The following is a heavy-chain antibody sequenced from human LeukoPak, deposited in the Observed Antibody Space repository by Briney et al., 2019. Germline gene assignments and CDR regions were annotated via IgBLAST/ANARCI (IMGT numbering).Heavy chain of an antibody. D-gene: IGHD6-13*01. Sequence: SQTLSLTCAVSGGSFSGHYWNWIRQPPGKGLEWIGEINHGGSTNYNPSLKSRVTISVDTSQNQFSLRLSSVTAADTAVYYCARGRYVTTRGGAAAGFLDYWGQGTLVTVST. V-gene: IGHV4-34*01. CDR2: INHGGST. CDR3: ARGRYVTTRGGAAAGFLDY. CDR1: GGSFSGHY. J-gene: IGHJ4*02.